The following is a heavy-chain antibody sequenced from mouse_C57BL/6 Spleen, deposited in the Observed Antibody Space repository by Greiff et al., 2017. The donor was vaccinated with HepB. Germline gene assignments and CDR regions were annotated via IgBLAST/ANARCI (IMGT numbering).Heavy chain of an antibody. CDR3: ARPGTTVVADYLYFDV. D-gene: IGHD1-1*01. V-gene: IGHV5-6*01. CDR2: ISSGGSYT. CDR1: GFTFSSYG. Sequence: EVKLVESGGDLVKPGGSLKLSFAASGFTFSSYGMSWVRQTPDTRLEWVATISSGGSYTYYPDSVKGRFTISRDNAKNTLYLQMSSLKSEDTAMYYCARPGTTVVADYLYFDVWGTGTTVTVSS. J-gene: IGHJ1*03.